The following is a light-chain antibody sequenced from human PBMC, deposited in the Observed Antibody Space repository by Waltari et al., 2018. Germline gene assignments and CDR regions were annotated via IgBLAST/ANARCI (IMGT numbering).Light chain of an antibody. CDR1: SSNIGAGYH. CDR2: NNN. V-gene: IGLV1-40*01. Sequence: QSVLTQPPSVSGAPGQRVTISCTGSSSNIGAGYHVHWYQQLPGTAPKPLIFNNNNRPAGVPDRFSGSKSGTSASLAITGLQAEDEAHYYCQSYDSSLSGFYVFGTGTKVTVL. J-gene: IGLJ1*01. CDR3: QSYDSSLSGFYV.